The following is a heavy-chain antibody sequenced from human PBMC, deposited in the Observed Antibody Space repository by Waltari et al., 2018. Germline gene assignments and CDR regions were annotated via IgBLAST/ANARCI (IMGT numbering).Heavy chain of an antibody. Sequence: EVQLVESGGGLVKPGGSLRLSCAASGFTFSSYTMNWVRQAPGKGLEWVSSIRGSSSYIYYADSVKGRFTISRDNAKNSLYLQMNSRRAEDTAVYYCARVFVAAAGSHHDAFDIWGQGTMVTVSS. CDR2: IRGSSSYI. J-gene: IGHJ3*02. CDR1: GFTFSSYT. V-gene: IGHV3-21*03. D-gene: IGHD6-13*01. CDR3: ARVFVAAAGSHHDAFDI.